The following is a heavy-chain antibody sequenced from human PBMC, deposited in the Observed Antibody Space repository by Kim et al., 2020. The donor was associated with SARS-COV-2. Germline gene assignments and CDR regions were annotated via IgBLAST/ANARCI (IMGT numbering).Heavy chain of an antibody. CDR3: ARELCSGSRRYFDY. V-gene: IGHV3-53*05. Sequence: AGPVKGRFTISKDNSKNTLYLQMNSLRAEDTAVYYCARELCSGSRRYFDYWDQGTLVTVSS. J-gene: IGHJ4*03. D-gene: IGHD2-15*01.